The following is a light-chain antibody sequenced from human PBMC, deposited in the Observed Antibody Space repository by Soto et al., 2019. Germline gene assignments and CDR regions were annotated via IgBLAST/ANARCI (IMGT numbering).Light chain of an antibody. J-gene: IGKJ1*01. CDR2: AAS. V-gene: IGKV1-39*01. CDR1: QSITYY. Sequence: DIQMTQSPSSLSASVGDRVTITCRAGQSITYYLNWYQQKPGKAPKLLIYAASTLQSGVPSRFSGSGSGTDFSLTIGSLQPEDFATYYWQQSYSTPWTFGQGTKVEIK. CDR3: QQSYSTPWT.